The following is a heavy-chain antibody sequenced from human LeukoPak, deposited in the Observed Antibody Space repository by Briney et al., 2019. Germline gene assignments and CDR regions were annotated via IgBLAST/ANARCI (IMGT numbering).Heavy chain of an antibody. CDR1: GFTFSDYY. Sequence: PGGSLRLSCAASGFTFSDYYMSWIRQAPGKGLEWVSYISSGSYTNYADSVKGRFTISRDNAKNSLYLQMNSLRAEDTAVYYCARAVEGGSSISSLGYWGQGTLVTVSS. J-gene: IGHJ4*02. CDR2: ISSGSYT. CDR3: ARAVEGGSSISSLGY. D-gene: IGHD2-2*01. V-gene: IGHV3-11*06.